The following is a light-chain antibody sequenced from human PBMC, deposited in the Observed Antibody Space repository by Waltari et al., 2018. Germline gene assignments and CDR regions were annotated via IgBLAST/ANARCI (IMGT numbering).Light chain of an antibody. Sequence: EIVLTQSPATLSLSPGERATLSCRASHSVNSYLALYQQKPGQAPRLLIHAASNRPTGTPARCSASESGTDCTRTISSLVPEDCAVDYCQQHRTWPLTFGGGTKVEIK. CDR3: QQHRTWPLT. V-gene: IGKV3-11*01. CDR2: AAS. J-gene: IGKJ4*01. CDR1: HSVNSY.